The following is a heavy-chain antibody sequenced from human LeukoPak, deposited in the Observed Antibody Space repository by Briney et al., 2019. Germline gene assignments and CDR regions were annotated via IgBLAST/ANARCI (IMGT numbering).Heavy chain of an antibody. Sequence: GGSLRLSCAASGFTFSNYAMTWVRQAPGKGLEWVSVIVGGGRSTYYADSVKGRFTISRDNSKDTLFLQMNSLRAEDTAIYYCAKVGGPSSSYYFDYWGQGTLVTVSS. CDR1: GFTFSNYA. CDR2: IVGGGRST. V-gene: IGHV3-23*01. CDR3: AKVGGPSSSYYFDY. D-gene: IGHD1-26*01. J-gene: IGHJ4*02.